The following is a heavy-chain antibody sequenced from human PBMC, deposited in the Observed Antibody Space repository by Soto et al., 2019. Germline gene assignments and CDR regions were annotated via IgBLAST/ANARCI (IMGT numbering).Heavy chain of an antibody. CDR2: IVVGSGNT. Sequence: SVKVSCKASGFTFTSSAVQWVRQARGQRLEWIGWIVVGSGNTNYAKKFQERVTITRDMATSTAYMELSSLRSEDTDVYYCAATITMIVKDSYGMDVWGQGTTVTVSS. D-gene: IGHD3-22*01. CDR3: AATITMIVKDSYGMDV. CDR1: GFTFTSSA. J-gene: IGHJ6*02. V-gene: IGHV1-58*01.